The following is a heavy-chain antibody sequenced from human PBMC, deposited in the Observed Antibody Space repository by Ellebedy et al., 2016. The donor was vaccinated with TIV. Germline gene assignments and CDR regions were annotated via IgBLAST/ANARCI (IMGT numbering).Heavy chain of an antibody. Sequence: GESLKISCAASGFTFSTSWMSWLRQAPGKGLEWVANIKPDGRETYYVDSVKGRFTISRDNAKNSLWLQMNSLRAEDTAVYYCARPDLDYWGQGTLVSVSS. CDR3: ARPDLDY. CDR1: GFTFSTSW. J-gene: IGHJ4*02. CDR2: IKPDGRET. V-gene: IGHV3-7*03.